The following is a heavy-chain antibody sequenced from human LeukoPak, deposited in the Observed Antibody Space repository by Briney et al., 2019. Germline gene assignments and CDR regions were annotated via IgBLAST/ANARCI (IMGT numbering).Heavy chain of an antibody. Sequence: PSDTLSLTCAVSGYSISSNNWWAWIRQPPGKGLEWIGYIYYSGNTYYNPYNPSLTSRVTMSVDTSKNQFSLKLDSVTEIDTAMCYCARNQAVAANRGAFDIWGQGTMVTVSS. CDR2: IYYSGNT. D-gene: IGHD6-19*01. V-gene: IGHV4-28*01. J-gene: IGHJ3*02. CDR1: GYSISSNNW. CDR3: ARNQAVAANRGAFDI.